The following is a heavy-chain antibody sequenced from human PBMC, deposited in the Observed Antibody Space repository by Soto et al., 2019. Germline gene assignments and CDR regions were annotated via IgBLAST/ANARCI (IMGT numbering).Heavy chain of an antibody. D-gene: IGHD3-10*01. CDR3: ARGIISYYYGSGSPPSNAFDI. Sequence: GGSLRLSCAASGFTFSSYGMHWVRQAPGKGLEWVAVIWYDGSNKYYADSVKGRFTISRDNSKNTLYLQMNSLRAEDTAVYYWARGIISYYYGSGSPPSNAFDIWGQGTMVTVSS. CDR1: GFTFSSYG. J-gene: IGHJ3*02. V-gene: IGHV3-33*01. CDR2: IWYDGSNK.